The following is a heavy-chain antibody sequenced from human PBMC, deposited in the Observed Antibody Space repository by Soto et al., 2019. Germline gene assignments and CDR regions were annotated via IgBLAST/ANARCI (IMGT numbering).Heavy chain of an antibody. J-gene: IGHJ5*02. CDR3: AKDPVPTTRLNWFDP. CDR1: GFTFSSYA. D-gene: IGHD1-1*01. Sequence: GGSLRLSCAASGFTFSSYAMSWVRQAPGKGLEWVSAISGSGGSTYYADSVKGRFTISRDNSKNTLYLQMNSLRAEDTAVYYCAKDPVPTTRLNWFDPWGQGTLVTVLL. CDR2: ISGSGGST. V-gene: IGHV3-23*01.